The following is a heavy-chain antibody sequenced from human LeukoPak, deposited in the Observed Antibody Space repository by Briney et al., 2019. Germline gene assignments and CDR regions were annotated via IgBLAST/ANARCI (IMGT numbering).Heavy chain of an antibody. CDR2: INPSSGGT. D-gene: IGHD2-2*01. Sequence: GASVKVSCKASGYTFTGYYMHWVRQAPGQGLEWMGWINPSSGGTNYAQKFQGRVTMTRDTSISTAYMGLSRLKSDDTAVYYCARLGSLFVVVPAATMSYPWGQGTLVTVSS. V-gene: IGHV1-2*02. CDR1: GYTFTGYY. CDR3: ARLGSLFVVVPAATMSYP. J-gene: IGHJ5*02.